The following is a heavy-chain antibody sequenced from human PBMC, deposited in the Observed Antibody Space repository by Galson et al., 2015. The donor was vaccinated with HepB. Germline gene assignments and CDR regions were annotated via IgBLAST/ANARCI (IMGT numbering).Heavy chain of an antibody. D-gene: IGHD3-16*01. Sequence: SLRLSCAASGFTFSNYSMDWVRQAPGKGLEWVSSISGSSSYIYYADSVMGRFTISRDNAKNSLYLQMNSLRAEDTAVYYWPRLRYYYGMDVWGQGTTVTVSS. V-gene: IGHV3-21*01. J-gene: IGHJ6*02. CDR3: PRLRYYYGMDV. CDR1: GFTFSNYS. CDR2: ISGSSSYI.